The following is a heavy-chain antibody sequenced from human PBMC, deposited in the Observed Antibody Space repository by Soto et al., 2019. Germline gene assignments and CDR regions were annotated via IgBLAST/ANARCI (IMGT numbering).Heavy chain of an antibody. CDR3: TKDQKWEVTHFSEY. V-gene: IGHV3-23*01. D-gene: IGHD1-26*01. Sequence: GGSLRLSCSVSGFTFSTSAMTWVRQAPGKGLEWVSTISTSGGSTYYIDSVKGRFTISRDNSQDILYLHMNSLRAEDTAIYYCTKDQKWEVTHFSEYWGQGTQVTVSS. CDR1: GFTFSTSA. CDR2: ISTSGGST. J-gene: IGHJ4*02.